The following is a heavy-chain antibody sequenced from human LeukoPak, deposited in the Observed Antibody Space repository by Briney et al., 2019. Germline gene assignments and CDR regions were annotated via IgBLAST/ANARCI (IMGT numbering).Heavy chain of an antibody. D-gene: IGHD6-13*01. Sequence: PSETLSLTCALHRGSFSNYFWSWIRQTPERGLEWIGEINHSGSTNYNPSLKSRVTISVDTSKNQFSLKLSSVTAADTAVYYCARVRSSSPDYWGQGTLVTVSS. CDR3: ARVRSSSPDY. CDR1: RGSFSNYF. CDR2: INHSGST. J-gene: IGHJ4*02. V-gene: IGHV4-34*01.